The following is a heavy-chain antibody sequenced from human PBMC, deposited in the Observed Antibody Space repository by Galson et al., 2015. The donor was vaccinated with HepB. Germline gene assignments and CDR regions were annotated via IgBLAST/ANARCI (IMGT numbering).Heavy chain of an antibody. D-gene: IGHD3-10*02. J-gene: IGHJ5*01. CDR2: VSYDGSKR. Sequence: SLRLSCAASGFTFSSYAFHWVRQAPGKGLEWVALVSYDGSKRYYSDSVKGRFTISRDSSKNRIYLQLSSLRPEDTAVYYCARVLFGGDTFGTFDYWGLASQVTVSS. V-gene: IGHV3-30*03. CDR3: ARVLFGGDTFGTFDY. CDR1: GFTFSSYA.